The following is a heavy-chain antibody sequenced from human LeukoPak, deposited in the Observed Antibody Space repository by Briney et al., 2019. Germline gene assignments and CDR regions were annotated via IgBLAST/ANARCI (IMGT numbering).Heavy chain of an antibody. V-gene: IGHV3-20*04. CDR2: INWSGGST. Sequence: GGSLRLSCAASGFTSDDYGMSWVRQAPGKGLEWVSGINWSGGSTGYADSVKGRFTISRDNAKNSLYLQMNSLRAEDTALYYCARDQGSYLSRYFDYWGQGTLVTVSS. J-gene: IGHJ4*02. D-gene: IGHD1-26*01. CDR3: ARDQGSYLSRYFDY. CDR1: GFTSDDYG.